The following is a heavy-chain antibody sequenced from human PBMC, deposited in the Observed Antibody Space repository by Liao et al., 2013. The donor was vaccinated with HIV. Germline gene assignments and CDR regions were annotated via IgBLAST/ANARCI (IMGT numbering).Heavy chain of an antibody. CDR2: MSYSGST. CDR1: GASISSGDHY. Sequence: QVQLQESGPGLVKPSQNLSLTCTVSGASISSGDHYWSWIRQPPGRGLEWIGYMSYSGSTSYNPSLKSRITMSLVTSKNQFSLRLNSVTAADTAVYYCASVNTSVADKLTFDYWGQGTLVTVSS. J-gene: IGHJ4*02. D-gene: IGHD1-1*01. V-gene: IGHV4-30-4*01. CDR3: ASVNTSVADKLTFDY.